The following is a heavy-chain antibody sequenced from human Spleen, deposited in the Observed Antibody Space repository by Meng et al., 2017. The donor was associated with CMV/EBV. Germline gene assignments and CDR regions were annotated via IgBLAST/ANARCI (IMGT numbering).Heavy chain of an antibody. CDR2: ISHDGRNK. CDR3: ASSSSGLSPIDY. J-gene: IGHJ4*02. CDR1: GFTFSTYG. D-gene: IGHD3-10*01. Sequence: GGSLRLSCAASGFTFSTYGMHWVRQAPGKGLEWVALISHDGRNKKYVKSVKGRFSITRDNSKKILYLEMSSLRAEDTAIYYCASSSSGLSPIDYWGRGTLVTVSS. V-gene: IGHV3-30*03.